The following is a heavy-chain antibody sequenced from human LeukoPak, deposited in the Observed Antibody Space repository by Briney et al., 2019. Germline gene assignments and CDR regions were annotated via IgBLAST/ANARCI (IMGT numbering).Heavy chain of an antibody. CDR3: ARGGDYYDSSGYFDY. Sequence: ASVKVSCKASGYTFTSYGISWVRQAPGQGLEWMGWISAYNGNTNYAQKLQGRVTMTTDTSTSTAYMELWSLRSDDTAVYYCARGGDYYDSSGYFDYWGQGTLVTVSS. V-gene: IGHV1-18*01. CDR2: ISAYNGNT. CDR1: GYTFTSYG. D-gene: IGHD3-22*01. J-gene: IGHJ4*02.